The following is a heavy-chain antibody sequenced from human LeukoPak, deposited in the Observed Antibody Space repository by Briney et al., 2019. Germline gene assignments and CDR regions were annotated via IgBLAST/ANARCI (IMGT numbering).Heavy chain of an antibody. Sequence: PSGGSLRLSCEASGFTFSSYGMHWVRQAPGKGREWVAVIWYDGSEKYYGDSVKGRFTISRDNSKNMLYLQMSSLRAEDTALYYCARSHRLLLTDYWGQGTLVTVSS. D-gene: IGHD2-21*02. CDR3: ARSHRLLLTDY. CDR2: IWYDGSEK. J-gene: IGHJ4*02. V-gene: IGHV3-33*01. CDR1: GFTFSSYG.